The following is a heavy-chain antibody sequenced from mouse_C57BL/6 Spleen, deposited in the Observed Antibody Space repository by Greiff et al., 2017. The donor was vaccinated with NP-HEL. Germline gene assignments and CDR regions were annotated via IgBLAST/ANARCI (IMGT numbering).Heavy chain of an antibody. J-gene: IGHJ4*01. D-gene: IGHD2-5*01. Sequence: EVKLMESGPGLVKPSQSLSLTCSVTGYSITSGYYWNWIRQFPGNKLEWMGYISYDGSNNYNPSLKNRISITRDTSKNQVFLKLNSVTTEDTATYYCARVGGYSNYYAMDYWGQGTSVTVSS. CDR2: ISYDGSN. CDR3: ARVGGYSNYYAMDY. CDR1: GYSITSGYY. V-gene: IGHV3-6*01.